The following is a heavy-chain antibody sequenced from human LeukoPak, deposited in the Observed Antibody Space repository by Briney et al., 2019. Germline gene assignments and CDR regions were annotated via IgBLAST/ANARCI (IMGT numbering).Heavy chain of an antibody. V-gene: IGHV4-31*03. Sequence: ASQTLSLTCTVSGGSISSGGYYWSWIRQHPGKGLGWIGYIYYSGSTYYNPSLKGRVTISVDTSKNQFSLKLSSVTAADTAVYYYARNHGALFDYWGQGTLVTVSS. CDR2: IYYSGST. D-gene: IGHD1-14*01. J-gene: IGHJ4*02. CDR1: GGSISSGGYY. CDR3: ARNHGALFDY.